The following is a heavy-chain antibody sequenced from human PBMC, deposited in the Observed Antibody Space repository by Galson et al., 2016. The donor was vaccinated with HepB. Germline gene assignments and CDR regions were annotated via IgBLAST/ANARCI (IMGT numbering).Heavy chain of an antibody. D-gene: IGHD3-16*02. V-gene: IGHV3-7*01. CDR2: IRQEGGEK. CDR1: GFTFSSYW. CDR3: ARLGPSTEIGSYHFYYYSMDV. Sequence: SLRLSCAGSGFTFSSYWASWVRQAPGKGLEWLAYIRQEGGEKYYVDSVKGRFTISRDTAKNTVFLQINSLRVDDTAVYFCARLGPSTEIGSYHFYYYSMDVWGQGTLVTVSS. J-gene: IGHJ6*02.